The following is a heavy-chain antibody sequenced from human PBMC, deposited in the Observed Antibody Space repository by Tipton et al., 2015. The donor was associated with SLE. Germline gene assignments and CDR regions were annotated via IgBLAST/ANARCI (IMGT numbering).Heavy chain of an antibody. CDR2: IYYSGIS. J-gene: IGHJ2*01. CDR3: ARTNLQESLVDWYFDL. V-gene: IGHV4-61*03. Sequence: TLSLTCTVSGGSISSSNNYWDWIRQPPGKGLEWIGYIYYSGISNYNPALKSRVSVSIDTSKNHFSLKLSSVTAADTAVYYCARTNLQESLVDWYFDLWGRGTLVTVSS. CDR1: GGSISSSNNY. D-gene: IGHD5-24*01.